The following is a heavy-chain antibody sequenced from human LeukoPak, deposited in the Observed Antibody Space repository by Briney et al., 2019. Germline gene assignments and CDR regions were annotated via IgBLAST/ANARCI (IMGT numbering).Heavy chain of an antibody. CDR1: GYTFTSYG. CDR3: ARGRSPTVTKRREDAFDI. Sequence: ASVKVSCKASGYTFTSYGISWVRQAPGQGLEWMGWISAYNGNTNHAQKLQGRVTMTTDTSTSTAYMELRSLRSDDTAVYYCARGRSPTVTKRREDAFDIWGQGTMVTVSS. CDR2: ISAYNGNT. D-gene: IGHD4-17*01. V-gene: IGHV1-18*01. J-gene: IGHJ3*02.